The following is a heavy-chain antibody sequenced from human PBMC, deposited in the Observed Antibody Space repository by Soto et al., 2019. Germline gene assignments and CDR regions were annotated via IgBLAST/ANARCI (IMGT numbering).Heavy chain of an antibody. J-gene: IGHJ4*02. CDR3: AKEEYSSGWSDY. V-gene: IGHV3-30*18. D-gene: IGHD6-19*01. Sequence: GGSLRLSCAASGFTFSNYAMHWVRQAPGKGLEWVAVISYDGSNKYYADSVKGRFTISRDNSKKTLYLQMNSLRAEDTAVYYCAKEEYSSGWSDYWGQGTLVTVSS. CDR1: GFTFSNYA. CDR2: ISYDGSNK.